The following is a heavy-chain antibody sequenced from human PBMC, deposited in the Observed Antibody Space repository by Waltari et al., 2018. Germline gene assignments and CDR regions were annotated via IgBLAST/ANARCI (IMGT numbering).Heavy chain of an antibody. CDR2: ISSGSSTI. CDR3: ARGGYCNSTTCHGSSAFDI. J-gene: IGHJ3*02. CDR1: GFTFTSSS. D-gene: IGHD2-2*01. Sequence: EVSLVESGGDLVQPGESLRLSCAASGFTFTSSSLNLIRQAPGKGLEWLSYISSGSSTIFYGDSVKGRFTISRDNAKNSLYLRMNSLRAEDTAVYYCARGGYCNSTTCHGSSAFDIWGQGTVVTVSS. V-gene: IGHV3-48*01.